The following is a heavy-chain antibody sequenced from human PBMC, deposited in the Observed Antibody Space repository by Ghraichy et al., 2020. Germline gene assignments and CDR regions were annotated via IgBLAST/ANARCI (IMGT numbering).Heavy chain of an antibody. CDR2: IYYTGST. D-gene: IGHD3-10*01. J-gene: IGHJ4*02. CDR3: ARSYGSYVD. Sequence: SQTLSLTCTVSGGSISSTDYYCNWIRQSPGKGLEWIGGIYYTGSTYHNPSLKSRVTISVDTYKNQFSLNLGSVTAADTAVYYCARSYGSYVDWGQGTLVTVSS. V-gene: IGHV4-39*01. CDR1: GGSISSTDYY.